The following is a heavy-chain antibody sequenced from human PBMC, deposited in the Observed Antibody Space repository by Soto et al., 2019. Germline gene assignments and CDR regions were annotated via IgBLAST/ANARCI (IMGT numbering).Heavy chain of an antibody. V-gene: IGHV5-51*01. CDR2: IYPGDYET. CDR1: GYTFSNFW. Sequence: GETLKISCQCSGYTFSNFWIAWVRQLPGKGLEWMGIIYPGDYETRYSPSFHGKVTISADRSIGTAYLQWSSLEASDSAFYFCARSPRSSPYFDYWGQGALVTVSS. J-gene: IGHJ4*02. D-gene: IGHD6-13*01. CDR3: ARSPRSSPYFDY.